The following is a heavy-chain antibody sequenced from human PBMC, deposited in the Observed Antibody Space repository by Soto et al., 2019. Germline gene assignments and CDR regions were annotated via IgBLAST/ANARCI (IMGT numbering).Heavy chain of an antibody. Sequence: PGESLKISCKGSGYSFTSYWIGWVRQMPGKGLEWMGIIYPGDSDTRYSPSFQGQVTLSADKSISTAYLQWSSLKASDTAMYYCARGRYISSGWYMDAFDIWGQGTMVTVSS. CDR2: IYPGDSDT. D-gene: IGHD6-19*01. CDR1: GYSFTSYW. J-gene: IGHJ3*02. CDR3: ARGRYISSGWYMDAFDI. V-gene: IGHV5-51*01.